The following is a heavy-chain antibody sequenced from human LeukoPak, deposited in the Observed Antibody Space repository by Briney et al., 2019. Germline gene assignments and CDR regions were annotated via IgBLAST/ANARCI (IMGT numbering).Heavy chain of an antibody. CDR1: GFTFGSYA. V-gene: IGHV3-21*01. CDR3: ARGDPGYGDYGMDV. Sequence: PGGSLRLSCAASGFTFGSYAMSWVRQAPGKGLEWVSAISNSGGNTFYADSVKGRFTISRDNAKNSLYLQMNSLRAEDTAVYYCARGDPGYGDYGMDVWGQGTTVTVSS. D-gene: IGHD4-17*01. CDR2: ISNSGGNT. J-gene: IGHJ6*02.